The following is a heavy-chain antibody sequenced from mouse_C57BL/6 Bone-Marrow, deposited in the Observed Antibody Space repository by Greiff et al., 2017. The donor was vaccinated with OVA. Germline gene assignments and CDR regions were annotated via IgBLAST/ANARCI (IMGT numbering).Heavy chain of an antibody. V-gene: IGHV1-15*01. CDR3: TRDDYEWYFDG. Sequence: QVQLKQSGAELVRPGASVTLSCKASGYTFTDYEMHWVKQTPVHGLEWIGAIDPETGGTAYNQKFKGKAILTADKSSSTAYMELRSLTSEDSAVYYCTRDDYEWYFDGWGTGTTVTVSS. J-gene: IGHJ1*03. D-gene: IGHD2-4*01. CDR1: GYTFTDYE. CDR2: IDPETGGT.